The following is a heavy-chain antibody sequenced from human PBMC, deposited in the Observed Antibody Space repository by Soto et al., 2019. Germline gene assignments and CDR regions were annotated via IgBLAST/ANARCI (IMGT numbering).Heavy chain of an antibody. D-gene: IGHD1-26*01. V-gene: IGHV6-1*01. CDR3: ARSRENPRNGMDV. J-gene: IGHJ6*02. CDR1: GDSVTAYGSA. Sequence: QLQQSGPRLVKPSQTLSLTCAISGDSVTAYGSAWNWIRQSPSRGLEWLGRTHYRSKWYNDYAVSVKSRLNISPDTSKNQFSLQLNSVDPEDTAVYFCARSRENPRNGMDVWGQGTTVTVSS. CDR2: THYRSKWYN.